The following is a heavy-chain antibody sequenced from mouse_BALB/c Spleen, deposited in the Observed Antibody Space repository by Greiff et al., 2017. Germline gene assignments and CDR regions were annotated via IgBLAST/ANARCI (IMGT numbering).Heavy chain of an antibody. J-gene: IGHJ2*01. CDR3: TRDTSTDY. D-gene: IGHD5-1*01. V-gene: IGHV5-6-4*01. Sequence: EVQRVESGGGLVKPGGSLKLSCAASGFTFSSYTMSWVRQTPEKRLEWVATISSGGSYTYYPDSVKGRFTISRDNAKNTLYLQMSSLKSEDTAMYYCTRDTSTDYWGQGTTLTVSS. CDR2: ISSGGSYT. CDR1: GFTFSSYT.